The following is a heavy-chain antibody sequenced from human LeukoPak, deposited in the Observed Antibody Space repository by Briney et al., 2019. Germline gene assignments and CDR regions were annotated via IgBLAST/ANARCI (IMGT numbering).Heavy chain of an antibody. Sequence: SETLSLTCTVSGGSISSYYWRWIRQPPGKGLEWIGYIYYSGSTNYNPSLKSRVTISVDTSKNQFSLKLSSVTAADTAVYYCARQGRIQLWSPYPYYFDYWGQGTLVTVSS. J-gene: IGHJ4*02. CDR3: ARQGRIQLWSPYPYYFDY. D-gene: IGHD5-18*01. V-gene: IGHV4-59*08. CDR1: GGSISSYY. CDR2: IYYSGST.